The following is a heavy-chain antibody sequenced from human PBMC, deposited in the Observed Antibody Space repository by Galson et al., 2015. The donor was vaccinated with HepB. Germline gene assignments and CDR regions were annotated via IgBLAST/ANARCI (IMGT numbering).Heavy chain of an antibody. D-gene: IGHD1-26*01. CDR1: GGSISSYY. CDR2: IYTSGST. V-gene: IGHV4-4*07. Sequence: SLTCTVSGGSISSYYWSWIRQPAGKGLEWIGRIYTSGSTNYNPSLKSRVTMSVDTSKNQFSLKLSSVTAADTAVYYCAREDLSGIVGAGFDYWGQGTLVTVSS. J-gene: IGHJ4*02. CDR3: AREDLSGIVGAGFDY.